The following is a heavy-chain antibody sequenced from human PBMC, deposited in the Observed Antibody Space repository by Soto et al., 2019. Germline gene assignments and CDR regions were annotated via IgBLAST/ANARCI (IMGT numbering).Heavy chain of an antibody. V-gene: IGHV1-18*01. D-gene: IGHD6-13*01. CDR2: ISAYNGNT. J-gene: IGHJ5*02. CDR1: GYTFTSYG. CDR3: ARAPRSSWYAP. Sequence: QVQLVQSGAEVKKPGASVKVSCKASGYTFTSYGISWVRQAPGQGLEWMGWISAYNGNTNYAQKLQGRVTMTTDTXXXXXYMXLXXXRXXXXXVYXCARAPRSSWYAPWGQGTLVTVSS.